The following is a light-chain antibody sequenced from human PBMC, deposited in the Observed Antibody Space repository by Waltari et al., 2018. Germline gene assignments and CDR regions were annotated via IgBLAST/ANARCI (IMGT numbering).Light chain of an antibody. CDR2: WAS. J-gene: IGKJ2*01. CDR1: RRLLYSSNNRNY. CDR3: QHRAT. Sequence: DIVMTQSPDSLAVSLGERATINCKSTRRLLYSSNNRNYLAWYQQKPGQPPKLLIYWASTRESGVPDRFSGSWSGTDFTLTISSLQADDVAVYYCQHRATFGQGTKLEIK. V-gene: IGKV4-1*01.